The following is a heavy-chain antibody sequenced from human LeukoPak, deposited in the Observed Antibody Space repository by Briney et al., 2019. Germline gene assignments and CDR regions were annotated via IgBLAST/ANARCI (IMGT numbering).Heavy chain of an antibody. CDR2: IIPIFGTA. Sequence: ASVKVSCKASGGTFSSYAISWVRQAPGQGLEWMGGIIPIFGTANYAQKFQSRVTITADESTSTAYMELSSLRSEDTAVYYCARDDPYSSSPYGMDVWGQGTTVTVSS. V-gene: IGHV1-69*13. CDR1: GGTFSSYA. CDR3: ARDDPYSSSPYGMDV. J-gene: IGHJ6*02. D-gene: IGHD6-13*01.